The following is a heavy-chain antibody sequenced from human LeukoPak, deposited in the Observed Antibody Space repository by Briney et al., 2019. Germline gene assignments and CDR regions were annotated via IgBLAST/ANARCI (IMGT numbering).Heavy chain of an antibody. J-gene: IGHJ4*02. D-gene: IGHD2-15*01. CDR3: ARDYCSGGSCYPTPFDY. CDR2: IYSGGST. Sequence: PSETLSLTCTVSGGSISSYYMSWVRQAPGKGLEWVSVIYSGGSTYYAASVKGRFTISRDNSKNMLYLQMNSLRAEDTAVYYCARDYCSGGSCYPTPFDYWGQGTLVTVSS. V-gene: IGHV3-66*01. CDR1: GGSISSYY.